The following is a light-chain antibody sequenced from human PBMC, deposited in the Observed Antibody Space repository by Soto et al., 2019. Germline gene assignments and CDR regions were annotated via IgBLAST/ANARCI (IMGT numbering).Light chain of an antibody. V-gene: IGLV2-23*02. CDR3: CSYVGSSTSYV. Sequence: QPVLTQPASVSGSPGQSITISCTGTSRDVGNYNLVSWYQQHPGKAPRLMIYEVNKWPSGVSNRFSGSKSGNTASLTISGLQAEDEADYYCCSYVGSSTSYVFGTGTKVTVL. CDR2: EVN. CDR1: SRDVGNYNL. J-gene: IGLJ1*01.